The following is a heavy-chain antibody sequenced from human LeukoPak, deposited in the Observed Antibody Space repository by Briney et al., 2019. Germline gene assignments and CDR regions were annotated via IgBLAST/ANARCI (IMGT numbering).Heavy chain of an antibody. CDR1: GGTISSSGNY. D-gene: IGHD1-26*01. Sequence: SETLSLTCTVSGGTISSSGNYWGWLRQPPGQGLEWIGRNYYSGSTYYNPSLKSPVTISVDTSKNQFSLKLSSVTAADTAVYYCARWYSGSLDDFDIWGQGTMVTVSS. CDR3: ARWYSGSLDDFDI. V-gene: IGHV4-39*07. CDR2: NYYSGST. J-gene: IGHJ3*02.